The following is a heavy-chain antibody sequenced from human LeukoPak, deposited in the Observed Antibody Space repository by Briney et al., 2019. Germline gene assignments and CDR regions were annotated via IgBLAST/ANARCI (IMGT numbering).Heavy chain of an antibody. Sequence: ASVKVSCKASGYTFTNYYMHWVRQAPGQGLEWMGIINPSGGSTSYAQKFQGRVTMTRDTFTSTVYMELSSLRSEDTAVYYCARWTYSYGSFDYWGQGTLVTVSS. J-gene: IGHJ4*02. CDR3: ARWTYSYGSFDY. D-gene: IGHD5-18*01. CDR1: GYTFTNYY. V-gene: IGHV1-46*01. CDR2: INPSGGST.